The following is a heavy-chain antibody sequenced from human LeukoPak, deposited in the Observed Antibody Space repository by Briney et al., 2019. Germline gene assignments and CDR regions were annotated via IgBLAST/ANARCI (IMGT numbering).Heavy chain of an antibody. J-gene: IGHJ2*01. CDR2: INPADSDT. V-gene: IGHV5-51*01. Sequence: GESLNISCKASGYSFTTYWIAWVRQMPGKGLEWMGIINPADSDTRYSPSFQGQVTISVDKSISTAYLQWTSLKASDTAMYYCARQWNFDLWGRGTLVTVSS. CDR3: ARQWNFDL. CDR1: GYSFTTYW.